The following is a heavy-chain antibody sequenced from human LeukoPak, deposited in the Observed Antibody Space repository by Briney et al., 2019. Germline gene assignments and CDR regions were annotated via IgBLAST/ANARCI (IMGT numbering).Heavy chain of an antibody. CDR2: ISYDGSIK. CDR1: GFTLSIYA. V-gene: IGHV3-30*09. Sequence: GGSLRLSCAASGFTLSIYAMHWVRQAPGKGLEWVAVISYDGSIKYYADSVKGRFAISRDTSKNSVYLQMNSLRAEDTAVYYCARVGIKDNNWFDPWGQGTLVTVSS. J-gene: IGHJ5*02. CDR3: ARVGIKDNNWFDP. D-gene: IGHD3-3*02.